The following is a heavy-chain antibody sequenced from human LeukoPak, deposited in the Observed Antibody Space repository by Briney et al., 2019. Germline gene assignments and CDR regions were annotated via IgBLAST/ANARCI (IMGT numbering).Heavy chain of an antibody. D-gene: IGHD3-3*01. CDR2: ISAYNGNT. J-gene: IGHJ4*02. CDR1: GYSFTSYG. V-gene: IGHV1-18*01. CDR3: ARSPDFWSGLEGY. Sequence: ASVRVSCKASGYSFTSYGISWVRQAPGQGLEWMGWISAYNGNTKYEQKFQGRVTMTTDTSTSTAYMELRSLGSDDTAVYYCARSPDFWSGLEGYWGQGTLVTVSS.